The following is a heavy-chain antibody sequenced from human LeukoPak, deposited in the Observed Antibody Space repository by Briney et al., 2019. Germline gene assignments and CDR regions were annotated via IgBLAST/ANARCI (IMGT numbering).Heavy chain of an antibody. Sequence: ASVKVSCKASGGTFSSYAISWVRQAPGQGLEWMGGIIPIFGTANYAQKFQGRVTITADESTSTAYMELSSLRSEDTAVYYCARQVAVAGKGKNYYYYYMDVWGKGTTVTISS. CDR1: GGTFSSYA. J-gene: IGHJ6*03. V-gene: IGHV1-69*13. CDR2: IIPIFGTA. CDR3: ARQVAVAGKGKNYYYYYMDV. D-gene: IGHD6-19*01.